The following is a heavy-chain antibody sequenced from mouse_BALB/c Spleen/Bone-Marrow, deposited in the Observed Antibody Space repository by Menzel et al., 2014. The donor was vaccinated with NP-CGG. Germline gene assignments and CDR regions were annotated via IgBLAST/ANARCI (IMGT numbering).Heavy chain of an antibody. CDR1: GYTFTDYE. J-gene: IGHJ3*01. D-gene: IGHD2-2*01. V-gene: IGHV1-15*01. CDR3: NAGVTTRAWFSY. CDR2: IDPETGGT. Sequence: QVQLQQSGAELVRPGASVTLSCKASGYTFTDYEMHWVKQTPVHGLEWIGAIDPETGGTAYNQKFKGKATLTADKSSSTAYMELRSLTSEDSAVYYCNAGVTTRAWFSYWGQGTLVTVSA.